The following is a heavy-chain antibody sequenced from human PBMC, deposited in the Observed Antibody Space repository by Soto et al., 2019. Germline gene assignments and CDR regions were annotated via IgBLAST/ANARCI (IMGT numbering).Heavy chain of an antibody. CDR1: GFTFSNYW. D-gene: IGHD4-17*01. J-gene: IGHJ4*02. Sequence: EVQLVESGGGLVQPGGSLRLSCAGSGFTFSNYWMTWVRQAPGKGLEWVANINEDGSEKYYVESVKGRFTISRDNAKNSLYLQMSSLRAEDTALYYCARVSRRLALDFFAFWGQGTLVTVSS. CDR3: ARVSRRLALDFFAF. CDR2: INEDGSEK. V-gene: IGHV3-7*01.